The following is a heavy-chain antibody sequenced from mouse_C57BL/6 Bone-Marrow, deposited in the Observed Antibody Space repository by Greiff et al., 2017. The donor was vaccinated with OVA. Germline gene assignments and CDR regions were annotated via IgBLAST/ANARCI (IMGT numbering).Heavy chain of an antibody. D-gene: IGHD2-5*01. J-gene: IGHJ4*01. Sequence: VQLQQSGAELVRPGASVTLSCKASGYTFTDYDMHWVKQTPVHGLEWIGAIDPETGGTAYNQKFQGKAILTADKSSSTAYMELRSLTSEDSAVYYCTRDYSNYYAMDYWGQGTSVTVSA. CDR3: TRDYSNYYAMDY. V-gene: IGHV1-15*01. CDR1: GYTFTDYD. CDR2: IDPETGGT.